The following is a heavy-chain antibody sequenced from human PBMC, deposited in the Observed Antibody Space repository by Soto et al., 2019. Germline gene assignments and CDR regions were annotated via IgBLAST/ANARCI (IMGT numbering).Heavy chain of an antibody. Sequence: ASVKVSCKASGYTFTSYGISWVRQAPGQGLEWMGWISAYNGNTNYAQKLQGRVTMTTDTSTSTAYMELSSLRSEDTAVYYCATAPNCGGDCYTYYYYYYGMDVWGQGTTVTVSS. CDR2: ISAYNGNT. CDR3: ATAPNCGGDCYTYYYYYYGMDV. J-gene: IGHJ6*02. D-gene: IGHD2-21*02. V-gene: IGHV1-18*01. CDR1: GYTFTSYG.